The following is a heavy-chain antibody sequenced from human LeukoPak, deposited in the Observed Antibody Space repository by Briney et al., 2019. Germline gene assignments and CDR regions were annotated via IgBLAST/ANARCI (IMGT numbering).Heavy chain of an antibody. CDR2: IKQDGNEK. CDR3: VREDRSCYYY. Sequence: PGGSLRLSCVASGFSFSSWWMSWVRQAPGKGLEWVANIKQDGNEKSYVDSVKGRFTISRDNDKNSLYLQMNSLRAEDTAVYYCVREDRSCYYYWGQGTLVTVSS. D-gene: IGHD2-15*01. J-gene: IGHJ4*02. V-gene: IGHV3-7*03. CDR1: GFSFSSWW.